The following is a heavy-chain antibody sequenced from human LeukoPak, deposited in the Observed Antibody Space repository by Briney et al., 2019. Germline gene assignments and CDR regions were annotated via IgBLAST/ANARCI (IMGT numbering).Heavy chain of an antibody. CDR3: ARSLAHSDY. CDR2: ISDSGGRT. V-gene: IGHV3-23*01. Sequence: PGGSLRLSCAVSGITLSNYGMSWVRQAPGKGLEWVAGISDSGGRTNYADSVKGRFTISRDNPKNTLYLQMNSLRAEDTAVYYCARSLAHSDYWGQGTLVTVSS. J-gene: IGHJ4*02. CDR1: GITLSNYG.